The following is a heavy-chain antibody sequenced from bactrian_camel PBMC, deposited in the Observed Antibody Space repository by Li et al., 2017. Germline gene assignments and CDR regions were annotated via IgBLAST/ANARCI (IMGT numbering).Heavy chain of an antibody. V-gene: IGHV3S5*01. CDR2: EARDGTST. J-gene: IGHJ4*01. Sequence: HVQLVESGGGSVQAGGSLSLSCVISEHVRANFMGWFRQAPGKGLEWVAGEARDGTSTYYAESVQGRFTISRDNARNTVYLQMNSLKSEDTALYYCAAEGWTSHSDYYNYWGQGTQVTVS. CDR3: AAEGWTSHSDYYNY. CDR1: EHVRANF. D-gene: IGHD4*01.